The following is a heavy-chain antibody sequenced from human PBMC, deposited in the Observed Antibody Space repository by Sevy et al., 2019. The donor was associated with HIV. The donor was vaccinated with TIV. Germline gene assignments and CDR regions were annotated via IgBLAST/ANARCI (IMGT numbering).Heavy chain of an antibody. Sequence: GGSLRLSCAASGFTFSSYAMHWVRQAPGKGLEWVAVISYDGSNKYYADSVKGRFTISRDNSKNTLYLEMNSLRTEDTAVYHCARDQGAVVIVAATLFEYWGQGTLVTVSS. CDR2: ISYDGSNK. CDR1: GFTFSSYA. D-gene: IGHD2-15*01. CDR3: ARDQGAVVIVAATLFEY. J-gene: IGHJ4*02. V-gene: IGHV3-30*04.